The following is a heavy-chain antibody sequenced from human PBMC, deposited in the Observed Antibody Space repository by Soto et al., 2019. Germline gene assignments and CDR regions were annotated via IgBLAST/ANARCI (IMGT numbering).Heavy chain of an antibody. CDR1: GGSISNSNW. CDR3: ARARATIAAAAIFDY. D-gene: IGHD6-13*01. J-gene: IGHJ4*02. Sequence: SQTLSLTCAVSGGSISNSNWWSWVRQPPGKGLEWIGEVYRTGSTNYNPSLESRVTVSIDKSKNQFSLKLTSVTAADTAVYYCARARATIAAAAIFDYWGQGTVVTVSS. CDR2: VYRTGST. V-gene: IGHV4-4*02.